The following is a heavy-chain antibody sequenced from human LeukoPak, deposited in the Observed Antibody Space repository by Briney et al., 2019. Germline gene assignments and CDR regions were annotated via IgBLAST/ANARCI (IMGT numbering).Heavy chain of an antibody. Sequence: GGSLRLSCAASGFTFSNYWMHWVRQAPGEALMWVSRIKSDGSSTTYADSVKGRFTISRDNAKNTLYLQMNSLRAEDAAVYYCSRDSLSSCGGDCYSGLDVWGQGTTVTVSS. CDR2: IKSDGSST. J-gene: IGHJ6*02. D-gene: IGHD2-21*02. V-gene: IGHV3-74*01. CDR3: SRDSLSSCGGDCYSGLDV. CDR1: GFTFSNYW.